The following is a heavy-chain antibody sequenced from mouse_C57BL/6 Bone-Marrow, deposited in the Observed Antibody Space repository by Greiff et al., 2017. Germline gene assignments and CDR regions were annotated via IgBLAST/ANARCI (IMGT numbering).Heavy chain of an antibody. CDR3: ARQGGLLGAMDY. CDR2: ISSGGSYT. D-gene: IGHD3-3*01. Sequence: EVQLQESGGDLVKPGGSLKLSCAASGFTFSSYGMSWVRQTPDKRLEWVATISSGGSYTYYPDSVKGRFTISRDNAKNTLYLQMSSLKSEDTAMYYCARQGGLLGAMDYWGQGTSVTVSS. CDR1: GFTFSSYG. V-gene: IGHV5-6*01. J-gene: IGHJ4*01.